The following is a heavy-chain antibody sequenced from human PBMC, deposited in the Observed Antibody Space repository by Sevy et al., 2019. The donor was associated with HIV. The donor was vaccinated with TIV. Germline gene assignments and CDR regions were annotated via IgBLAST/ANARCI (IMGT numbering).Heavy chain of an antibody. D-gene: IGHD4-4*01. CDR3: AIAGGYTNYPLWVPLYYFDY. J-gene: IGHJ4*02. CDR1: GITFSSYA. V-gene: IGHV3-23*01. Sequence: GGSLRLSCAASGITFSSYAMNWVRQAPGKGLEWVSGISDSGSSTYYAHSVKGRFTISRDNSKNTLYLQVNSLRAEDTAVYYCAIAGGYTNYPLWVPLYYFDYWGQGTLVTVSS. CDR2: ISDSGSST.